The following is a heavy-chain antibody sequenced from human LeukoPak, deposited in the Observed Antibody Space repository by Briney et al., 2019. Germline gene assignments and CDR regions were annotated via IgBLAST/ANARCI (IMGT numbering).Heavy chain of an antibody. CDR1: GGSISSSSYY. CDR3: ARELSSGRGPFDP. D-gene: IGHD6-19*01. J-gene: IGHJ5*02. CDR2: IYYSGST. Sequence: PSETLSLTCTVSGGSISSSSYYWGWIRQPPGKGLEWIGSIYYSGSTYYNPSLKSRVTISVDTSKNQFSLKLSSVTAADTAVYYCARELSSGRGPFDPWGQGTLVTVSS. V-gene: IGHV4-39*07.